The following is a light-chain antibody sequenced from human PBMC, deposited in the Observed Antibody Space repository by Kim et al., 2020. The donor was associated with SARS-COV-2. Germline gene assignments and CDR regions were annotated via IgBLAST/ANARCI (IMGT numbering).Light chain of an antibody. CDR1: SSDIGSNY. Sequence: GQAITISCSGSSSDIGSNYFYCYQQLPRTAPTLLIYWNNHRPSGVLDRFSCCTSGASAALAISGLRSEDEADYYCAAWDDSLSAWVFGGGTQLTVL. V-gene: IGLV1-47*01. CDR3: AAWDDSLSAWV. J-gene: IGLJ3*02. CDR2: WNN.